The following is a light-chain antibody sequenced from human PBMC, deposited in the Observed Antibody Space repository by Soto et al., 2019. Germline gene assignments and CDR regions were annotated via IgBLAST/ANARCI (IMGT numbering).Light chain of an antibody. CDR1: RSVWNNY. Sequence: EIVLTQSPGTLSLSPGEGATLSCRASRSVWNNYLAWYRQKHGQTPSLLIYGASSRATGIPDRFSGSGSGTDFTLTISRLEPEDFAVYFCQQYGSSPTFGPVTKVEIK. J-gene: IGKJ3*01. CDR3: QQYGSSPT. CDR2: GAS. V-gene: IGKV3-20*01.